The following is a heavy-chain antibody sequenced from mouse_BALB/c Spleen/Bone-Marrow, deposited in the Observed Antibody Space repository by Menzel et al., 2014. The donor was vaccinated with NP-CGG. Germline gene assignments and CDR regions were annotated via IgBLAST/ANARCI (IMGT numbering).Heavy chain of an antibody. CDR2: IWSGGST. CDR1: GFSLTSYG. Sequence: VKLMESGPGLVQPSQSLSITCTVSGFSLTSYGVHWVRQSPGKGLDGLGVIWSGGSTDYNAAFISRLSIIKDNSKSQVFFKMNSLQANDTAIYYCARNGDAWFAYWGQGTLVTVSA. CDR3: ARNGDAWFAY. J-gene: IGHJ3*01. V-gene: IGHV2-2*02. D-gene: IGHD3-3*01.